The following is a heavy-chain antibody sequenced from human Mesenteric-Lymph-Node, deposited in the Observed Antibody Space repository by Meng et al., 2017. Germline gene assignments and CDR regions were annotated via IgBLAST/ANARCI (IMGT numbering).Heavy chain of an antibody. V-gene: IGHV3-33*01. CDR3: ARGYGGNSDWYFDL. Sequence: GGSLRLSCAASGFTFSSYGMHWVRQAPGKGLEWVAVIWYDGSNKYYADSVKGRFTISRDNSKNTLYLQMNSLRAEDTAVYYCARGYGGNSDWYFDLWGRGTLVTVSS. D-gene: IGHD4-23*01. J-gene: IGHJ2*01. CDR1: GFTFSSYG. CDR2: IWYDGSNK.